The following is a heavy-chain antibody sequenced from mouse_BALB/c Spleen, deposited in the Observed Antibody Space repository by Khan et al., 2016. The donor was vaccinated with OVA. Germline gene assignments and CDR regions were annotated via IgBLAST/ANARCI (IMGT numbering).Heavy chain of an antibody. J-gene: IGHJ1*01. Sequence: EVELVESGGGLVKPGGSLKLSCAASGFTFSNYAMSWVRQTPEKRLEWVASISSGDSTYYPASVKGRFTISRDNARNIMYLQMSSLRSEDTAMYYCARGRYDDWYFDVWGAGTTVTVSS. CDR1: GFTFSNYA. D-gene: IGHD2-14*01. V-gene: IGHV5-6-5*01. CDR2: ISSGDST. CDR3: ARGRYDDWYFDV.